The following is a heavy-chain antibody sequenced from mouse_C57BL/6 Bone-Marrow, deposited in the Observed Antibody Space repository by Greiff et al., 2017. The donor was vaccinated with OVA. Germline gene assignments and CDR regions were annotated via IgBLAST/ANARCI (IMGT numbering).Heavy chain of an antibody. D-gene: IGHD5-1-1*01. CDR3: TIYPFDY. J-gene: IGHJ2*01. V-gene: IGHV1-15*01. CDR2: IDPETGGT. CDR1: GYTFTDYE. Sequence: QVQLKQSGAELVRPGASVTLSCKASGYTFTDYEMHWVKQTPVHGLEWIGAIDPETGGTAYNQKFKGKAILTADKSSSTAYMELRSLTSEDSAVYYCTIYPFDYWGQGTTLTVSS.